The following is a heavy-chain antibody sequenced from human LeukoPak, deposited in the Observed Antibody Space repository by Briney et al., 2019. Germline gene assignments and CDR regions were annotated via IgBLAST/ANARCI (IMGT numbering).Heavy chain of an antibody. J-gene: IGHJ4*02. CDR3: VKSPWYHGSGSYSGTIH. CDR2: ISGTSDNI. CDR1: GFTFSSYS. D-gene: IGHD3-10*01. Sequence: PGGSLRLSCAASGFTFSSYSMNWVRQAPGKGLEWVSSISGTSDNIYYAASVKGRFTISRDNAKNSLYLQMNSLRAEDTAVYYCVKSPWYHGSGSYSGTIHWGQGTLVTVSS. V-gene: IGHV3-21*01.